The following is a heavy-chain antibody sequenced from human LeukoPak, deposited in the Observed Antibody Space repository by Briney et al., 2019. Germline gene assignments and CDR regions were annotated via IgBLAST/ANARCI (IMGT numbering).Heavy chain of an antibody. CDR2: ISTSSSTI. V-gene: IGHV3-48*02. D-gene: IGHD3-10*01. CDR1: GFTFSSFS. J-gene: IGHJ4*02. Sequence: GGSLRLSCAASGFTFSSFSMSWVRQAPGKGLKWVSYISTSSSTIYYADSVKGRFTISRDNAENSLYLQMNSLRDEDTAVYYCARRGSYGSGSYYNLDYWGQGTLVTVSS. CDR3: ARRGSYGSGSYYNLDY.